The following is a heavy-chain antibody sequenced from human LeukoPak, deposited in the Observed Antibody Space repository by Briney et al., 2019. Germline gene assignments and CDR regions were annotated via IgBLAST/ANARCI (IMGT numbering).Heavy chain of an antibody. CDR1: GFTFSSCA. Sequence: GRSLRLSCAASGFTFSSCAMSWVRQAPGKGLEWVSGIGGSGDITYYADSVKGRFTISRDNSRDTLYLQMNSLRADDTAIYYCAKQGVPAAYDYWGQGTLVTVSS. CDR2: IGGSGDIT. CDR3: AKQGVPAAYDY. D-gene: IGHD2-2*01. J-gene: IGHJ4*02. V-gene: IGHV3-23*01.